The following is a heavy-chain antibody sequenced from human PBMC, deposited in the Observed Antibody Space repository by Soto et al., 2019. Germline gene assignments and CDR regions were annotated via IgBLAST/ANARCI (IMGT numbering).Heavy chain of an antibody. CDR2: ISSSSSYI. CDR1: GFTFSSYS. CDR3: ARDSDGRYFDWSPYYFDY. V-gene: IGHV3-21*01. D-gene: IGHD3-9*01. Sequence: GGSLRLSCAASGFTFSSYSMNWVRQAPGKGLEWVSSISSSSSYIYYADSVKGRFTISRDNAKNSLYLQMNSLRAEDTAVYYCARDSDGRYFDWSPYYFDYWGQGTLVTVSS. J-gene: IGHJ4*02.